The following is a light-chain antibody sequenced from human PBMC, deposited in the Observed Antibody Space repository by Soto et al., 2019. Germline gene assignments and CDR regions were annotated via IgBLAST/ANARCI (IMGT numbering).Light chain of an antibody. V-gene: IGKV3-11*01. CDR3: QHRANWPLT. CDR1: QSVTIK. J-gene: IGKJ4*01. Sequence: EVVLTQSPAILSLSPGERATLSCRASQSVTIKLAWYQQKPGQPPRLLMYDASTRATGTPARFSGSGSGTDFTLSISSLEPEDSAFYFCQHRANWPLTFGGGPRWIS. CDR2: DAS.